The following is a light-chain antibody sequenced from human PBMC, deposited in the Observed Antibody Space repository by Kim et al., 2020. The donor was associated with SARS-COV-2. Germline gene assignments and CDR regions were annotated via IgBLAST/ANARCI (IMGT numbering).Light chain of an antibody. CDR2: AAS. CDR1: QDISNY. J-gene: IGKJ1*01. CDR3: HQYNYDPQT. V-gene: IGKV1-16*01. Sequence: DIQMTQSPSSLSASVGDRVTITCRASQDISNYVAWSQQRPGKAPKSLIYAASTLQSGVTSRFSGSGSGTHFTLTISSLQPEDSATYYCHQYNYDPQTFGQGTKVDIK.